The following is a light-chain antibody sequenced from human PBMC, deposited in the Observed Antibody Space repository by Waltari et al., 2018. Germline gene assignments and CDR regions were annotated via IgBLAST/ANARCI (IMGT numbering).Light chain of an antibody. Sequence: EIVMTQSPATLSVSPGERATLSCRASQGVSSNLAWYQQKPGQAPRRLIYGASTRATGIPARFSGSGSGTEFTLTISSLQSEDFAVYYCQQYNNWPFTFGPGTKVDIK. J-gene: IGKJ3*01. CDR1: QGVSSN. CDR3: QQYNNWPFT. V-gene: IGKV3-15*01. CDR2: GAS.